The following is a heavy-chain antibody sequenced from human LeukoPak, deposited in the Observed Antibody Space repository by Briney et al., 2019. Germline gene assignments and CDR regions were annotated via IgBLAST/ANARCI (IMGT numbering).Heavy chain of an antibody. V-gene: IGHV4-31*03. J-gene: IGHJ4*02. CDR2: IYYSGST. Sequence: SETLSLTCTVSGGSISSGGYYWSWIRQHPGKGLEWIGYIYYSGSTYYNPSLKSRVTISVDTSKKQCSLKLSSVTAADTAVYYCATYGDYTFFDYWGQGTLVTVSS. CDR1: GGSISSGGYY. CDR3: ATYGDYTFFDY. D-gene: IGHD4-17*01.